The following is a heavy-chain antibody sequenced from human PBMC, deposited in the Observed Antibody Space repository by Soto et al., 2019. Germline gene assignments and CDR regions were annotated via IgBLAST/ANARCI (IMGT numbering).Heavy chain of an antibody. CDR3: ARVGGSYSSGWYGGAFDI. J-gene: IGHJ3*02. D-gene: IGHD6-19*01. V-gene: IGHV6-1*01. CDR2: TYYRSKWYN. Sequence: PSQTLSLTCAISGDSVSSNSAAWNWIRQSPSRGLEWLGRTYYRSKWYNDYAVSVKSRITINPDTSKNQFSLQLNSVTPEDTAVYYCARVGGSYSSGWYGGAFDIWGQGTMVTVSS. CDR1: GDSVSSNSAA.